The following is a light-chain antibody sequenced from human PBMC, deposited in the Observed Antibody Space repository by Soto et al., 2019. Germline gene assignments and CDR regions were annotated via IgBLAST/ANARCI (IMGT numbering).Light chain of an antibody. J-gene: IGKJ1*01. V-gene: IGKV3-20*01. Sequence: EIVLTQSPGTPSLSPGDRATLSCRASESVRSSSLAWYQHKPGQAPRLVISGTSRRATGIPDRFSGSGSGTDFTLTINRLEPEDFAMYYCQQYGSMWTFGQGTKVDIK. CDR3: QQYGSMWT. CDR1: ESVRSSS. CDR2: GTS.